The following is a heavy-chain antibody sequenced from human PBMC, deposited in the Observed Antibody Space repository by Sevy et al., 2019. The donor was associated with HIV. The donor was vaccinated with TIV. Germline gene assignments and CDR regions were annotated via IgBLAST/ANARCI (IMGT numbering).Heavy chain of an antibody. V-gene: IGHV3-23*01. Sequence: GGSLRLSCTASGFTFSSYAMSWVRQAPGKGLEWVSTISGSGGNRYYPDSLKGRFTISRDNSRNTVLLQMTNLRAEDTAVYYCAKNRVGSYPDYWGQGTLVTVSS. CDR2: ISGSGGNR. D-gene: IGHD1-26*01. CDR1: GFTFSSYA. CDR3: AKNRVGSYPDY. J-gene: IGHJ4*02.